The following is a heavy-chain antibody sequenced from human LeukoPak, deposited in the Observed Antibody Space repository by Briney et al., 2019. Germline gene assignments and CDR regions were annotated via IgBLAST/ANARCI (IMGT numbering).Heavy chain of an antibody. Sequence: ASVKVSCKASGYTFTSCGISWVRQAPGQGLEWMGWISAYNGNTNYAQKLQGRVTMTTDTSTSTAYMELRSLRSDDTAVYYCARDSALRTRGVPADYWGQGTLVTVSS. V-gene: IGHV1-18*01. CDR3: ARDSALRTRGVPADY. CDR1: GYTFTSCG. J-gene: IGHJ4*02. CDR2: ISAYNGNT. D-gene: IGHD2-2*01.